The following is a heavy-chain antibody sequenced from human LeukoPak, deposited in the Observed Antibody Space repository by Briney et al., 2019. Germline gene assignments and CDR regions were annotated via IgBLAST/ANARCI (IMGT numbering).Heavy chain of an antibody. V-gene: IGHV3-74*01. D-gene: IGHD1-26*01. Sequence: GGSLRLSCAASGFTFSNYWMHWVRQTPGKGLVWVSCINTDGTTRYAGSVKGRFTISRDNAKNTLYLQMDSLRAEDTAVYYCERGAGIVGSTTPFDYWGQGALVTVSS. CDR3: ERGAGIVGSTTPFDY. CDR2: INTDGTT. CDR1: GFTFSNYW. J-gene: IGHJ4*02.